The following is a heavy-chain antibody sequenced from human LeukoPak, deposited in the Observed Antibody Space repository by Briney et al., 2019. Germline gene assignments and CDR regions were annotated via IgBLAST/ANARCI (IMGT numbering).Heavy chain of an antibody. CDR2: INHSGST. CDR3: VRGGGYYGSGSYTPPRWFDP. J-gene: IGHJ5*02. Sequence: SETLSLTCAVYGGSFSGYYWSWIRQPPGKALEWIGEINHSGSTNYNPSLKSRVTISVDTSKNQFSLKLSSVTAADTAVYYCVRGGGYYGSGSYTPPRWFDPWGQGTLVTVSS. V-gene: IGHV4-34*01. CDR1: GGSFSGYY. D-gene: IGHD3-10*01.